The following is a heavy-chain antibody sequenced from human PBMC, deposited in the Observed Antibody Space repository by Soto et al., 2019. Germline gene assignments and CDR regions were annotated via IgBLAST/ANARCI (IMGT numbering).Heavy chain of an antibody. CDR3: ARDLNYGDSTVYYDVFDT. Sequence: VQLVESGGGLVQPGGSLRLSCLASGFTFSTSWMTWVRQAPGKGLEWVANMKGDGSKENYVDSVKGRFTISRDNAKNSLFLQMNSLRDEDTALYYCARDLNYGDSTVYYDVFDTWGQGTMVTVSP. CDR1: GFTFSTSW. CDR2: MKGDGSKE. D-gene: IGHD4-17*01. J-gene: IGHJ3*02. V-gene: IGHV3-7*01.